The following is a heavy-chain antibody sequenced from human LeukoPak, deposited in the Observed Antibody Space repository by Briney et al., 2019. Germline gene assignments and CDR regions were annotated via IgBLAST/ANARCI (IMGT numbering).Heavy chain of an antibody. CDR1: GFTFSSYW. D-gene: IGHD4-11*01. J-gene: IGHJ6*02. CDR2: INSDGSST. CDR3: ARDAVTTYYYYGMDV. Sequence: PGGSLRLSCAASGFTFSSYWMHWVRQAPGKGLVWVSRINSDGSSTSYADSVKGRFTISRDNAKNSLYLQMNSLRAEDTAVYYCARDAVTTYYYYGMDVWGQGTTVTVSS. V-gene: IGHV3-74*01.